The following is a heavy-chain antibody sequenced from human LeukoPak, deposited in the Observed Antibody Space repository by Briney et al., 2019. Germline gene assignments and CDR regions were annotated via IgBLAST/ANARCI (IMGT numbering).Heavy chain of an antibody. CDR3: ARYADIVVVPAASFDY. V-gene: IGHV4-61*02. CDR2: IYSSGRT. CDR1: GGSISTGSYF. D-gene: IGHD2-2*01. Sequence: PSQTLSLTCTVSGGSISTGSYFWSWIRQPAGKGLEWIGRIYSSGRTNYNPSLKSRVTISVDTSKNQFSLRLSSVTAADTAVYYCARYADIVVVPAASFDYWGQGTLVTVSS. J-gene: IGHJ4*02.